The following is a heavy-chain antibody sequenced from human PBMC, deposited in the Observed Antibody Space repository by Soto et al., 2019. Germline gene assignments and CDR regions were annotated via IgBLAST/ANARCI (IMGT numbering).Heavy chain of an antibody. D-gene: IGHD2-8*02. CDR1: GGSFSGYY. CDR3: ARDKITGLFDY. CDR2: INHSGST. J-gene: IGHJ4*02. Sequence: QVQLQQWGAGLLKPSETLSLTCAVYGGSFSGYYWTWIRQPPGTGLEWIGEINHSGSTNYSPSLKSRVTISVDTTKIQFSLKLASVTDADTAVYYCARDKITGLFDYWGQGTLVTVCS. V-gene: IGHV4-34*01.